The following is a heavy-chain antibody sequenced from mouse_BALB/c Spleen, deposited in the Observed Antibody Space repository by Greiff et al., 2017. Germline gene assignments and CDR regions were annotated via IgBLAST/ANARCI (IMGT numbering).Heavy chain of an antibody. CDR2: INPYNDGT. J-gene: IGHJ3*01. D-gene: IGHD2-3*01. CDR3: AIDGYQAWFAY. V-gene: IGHV1-14*01. Sequence: VQLKQSGPELVKPGASVKMSCKASGYTFTSYVMHWVKQKPGQGLEWIGYINPYNDGTKYNEKFKGKATLTSDKSSSTAYMQFNSLTSEDSAVYYCAIDGYQAWFAYWGQGTLVTVSA. CDR1: GYTFTSYV.